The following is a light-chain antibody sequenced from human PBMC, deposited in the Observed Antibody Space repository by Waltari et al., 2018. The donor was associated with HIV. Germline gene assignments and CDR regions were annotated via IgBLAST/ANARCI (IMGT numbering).Light chain of an antibody. CDR3: AAWDASLHVV. CDR1: SSNIGTNT. J-gene: IGLJ2*01. Sequence: QGVTISCFGSSSNIGTNTVNWYQHLPGAAPKLIIFRNHQRPSGVPDRFSGSQSGTSAFLTITGLLPGDEATYYCAAWDASLHVVFGGGTQLTVL. V-gene: IGLV1-44*01. CDR2: RNH.